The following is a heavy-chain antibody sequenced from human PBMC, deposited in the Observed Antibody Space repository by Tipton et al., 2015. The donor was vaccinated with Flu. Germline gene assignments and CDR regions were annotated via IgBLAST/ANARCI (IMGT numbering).Heavy chain of an antibody. CDR3: ARVHGDSGTGSFYP. D-gene: IGHD1-26*01. CDR2: GYYTGIT. J-gene: IGHJ5*02. CDR1: GGSMTDAY. Sequence: TLSLTCTVSGGSMTDAYWSWIRQPSGGGLEWLGYGYYTGITFYNPSLKSRGSIFLDISKNLFSLKMTSLSAAVTATYYCARVHGDSGTGSFYPWGQGVLVTVSS. V-gene: IGHV4-30-4*01.